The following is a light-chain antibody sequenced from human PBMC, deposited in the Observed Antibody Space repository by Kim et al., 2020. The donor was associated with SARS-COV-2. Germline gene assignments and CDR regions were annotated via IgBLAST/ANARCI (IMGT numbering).Light chain of an antibody. CDR2: DAS. J-gene: IGKJ5*01. CDR1: QDISNY. V-gene: IGKV1-33*01. Sequence: DIQMTQSPSSLSASVGDRVTITCQASQDISNYLNWYQQKSGKAPKLLIYDASNLETGVPSRFSGSGSGTDFTFTISSLQPEDIATYYCQQYDNLPRTFGQGTRLDIK. CDR3: QQYDNLPRT.